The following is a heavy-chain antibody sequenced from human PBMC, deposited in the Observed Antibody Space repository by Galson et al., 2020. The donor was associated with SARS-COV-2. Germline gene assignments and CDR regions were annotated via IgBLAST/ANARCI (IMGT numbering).Heavy chain of an antibody. V-gene: IGHV5-10-1*01. CDR3: ARFGIFGVVNTYYWFAP. Sequence: HGESLKISCKGSGYSFTSYWISWVRQMPGKGLEWMGRIDPSDSYTNYSPSFQGHVTISADKSISTAYLQWSSLKASDTAMYYCARFGIFGVVNTYYWFAPWGQGTLGTVSS. CDR1: GYSFTSYW. CDR2: IDPSDSYT. D-gene: IGHD3-3*01. J-gene: IGHJ5*02.